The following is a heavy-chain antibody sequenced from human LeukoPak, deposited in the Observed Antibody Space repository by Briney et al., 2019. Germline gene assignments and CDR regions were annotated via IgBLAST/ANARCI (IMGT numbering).Heavy chain of an antibody. V-gene: IGHV4-34*01. Sequence: SETLSLTCVVYGGSFSGFYWTWIRQPPGKGLEWIGEINDSGSTNYNPSLKSRVTISVDTSKNQFSLKLSSVTAADTAVYYCARVSRNGWLQYFDYWGQGTLVTVSS. CDR1: GGSFSGFY. CDR2: INDSGST. CDR3: ARVSRNGWLQYFDY. D-gene: IGHD5-24*01. J-gene: IGHJ4*02.